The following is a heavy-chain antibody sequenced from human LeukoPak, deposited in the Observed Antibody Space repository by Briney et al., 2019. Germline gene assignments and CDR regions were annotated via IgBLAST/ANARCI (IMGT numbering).Heavy chain of an antibody. CDR2: ISYDGSNK. Sequence: GGSLRLSCAASGFTFSSYAMHWVRQAPGKGLEWVAVISYDGSNKYYADSVKGRFTISRDNSKNTLYLQMNSLRAEDTAVYYCARDVASDYGDYTNDAFDIWGQGTMVTVSS. J-gene: IGHJ3*02. D-gene: IGHD4-17*01. CDR3: ARDVASDYGDYTNDAFDI. V-gene: IGHV3-30-3*01. CDR1: GFTFSSYA.